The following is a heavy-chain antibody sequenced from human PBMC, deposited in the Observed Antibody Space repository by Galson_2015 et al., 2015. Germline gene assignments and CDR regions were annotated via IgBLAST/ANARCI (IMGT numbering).Heavy chain of an antibody. CDR3: AKEAGYCSSTSCYHAFDI. D-gene: IGHD2-2*01. CDR1: GFTFSSYS. V-gene: IGHV3-30*18. CDR2: ISYDGSNK. J-gene: IGHJ3*02. Sequence: SLRLSCAASGFTFSSYSMHWVRQAPGKGLEWVAVISYDGSNKYYADSVKGRFTISRDNSKNTLYLQMNSLRAEDTAVYYCAKEAGYCSSTSCYHAFDIWGQGTMVTVSS.